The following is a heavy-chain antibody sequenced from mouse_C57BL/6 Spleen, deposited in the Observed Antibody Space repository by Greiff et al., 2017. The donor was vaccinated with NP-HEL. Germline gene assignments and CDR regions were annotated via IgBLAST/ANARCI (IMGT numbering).Heavy chain of an antibody. CDR1: GYTFTSYW. V-gene: IGHV1-55*01. Sequence: QVQLQQPGAELVKPGASVKMSCKASGYTFTSYWITWVKQRPGQGLEWIGDIYPGSGSTNYNEKFKSKATLTVDTSSSTAYMQLSSLTSEDSAVYYCARGGVTPAWFAYWGQGTLVTVSA. CDR2: IYPGSGST. J-gene: IGHJ3*01. D-gene: IGHD2-1*01. CDR3: ARGGVTPAWFAY.